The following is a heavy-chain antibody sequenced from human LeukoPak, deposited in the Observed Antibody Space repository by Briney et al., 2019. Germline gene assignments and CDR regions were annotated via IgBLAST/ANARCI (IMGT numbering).Heavy chain of an antibody. CDR1: GFTVSSNS. CDR2: IYSDNT. V-gene: IGHV3-66*03. CDR3: VKDRAAVLEY. J-gene: IGHJ4*02. Sequence: GGSLRLSCTVSGFTVSSNSMSWVRQAPGKGLEWVSFIYSDNTHYSDSVQGRFTISRDNSKNTLYLQMSSLRGQDTAIYYCVKDRAAVLEYWGQGTLVTVSS. D-gene: IGHD2-15*01.